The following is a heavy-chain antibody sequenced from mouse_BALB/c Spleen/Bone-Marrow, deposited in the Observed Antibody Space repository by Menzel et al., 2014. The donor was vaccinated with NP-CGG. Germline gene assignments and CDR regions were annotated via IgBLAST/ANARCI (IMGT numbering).Heavy chain of an antibody. V-gene: IGHV14-3*02. J-gene: IGHJ4*01. Sequence: VQLKQSGAERVKPGASVKLSCTASGFNIKDTYMHWVKQRPEQGLEWIGRIDPANGNTKYDPKFQGKATITADTSSNTAYLQLSSLTSEDTAVYYCARVKLWSYAMDYWGQGTSVTVSS. D-gene: IGHD1-1*02. CDR1: GFNIKDTY. CDR3: ARVKLWSYAMDY. CDR2: IDPANGNT.